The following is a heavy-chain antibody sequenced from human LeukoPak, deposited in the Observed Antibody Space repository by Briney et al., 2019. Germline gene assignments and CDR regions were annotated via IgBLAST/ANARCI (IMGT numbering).Heavy chain of an antibody. D-gene: IGHD1-26*01. Sequence: GGSLRLSCAASGFTFSSYSMNWVRRAPRKGLEWLSYISGSSSTIYYADSVKGRFTIYRDNAKNSLYLQMNSLRDEDTALYYCARGEYSGSYYGFLDYWGQGTLVTVSS. CDR1: GFTFSSYS. J-gene: IGHJ4*02. CDR2: ISGSSSTI. CDR3: ARGEYSGSYYGFLDY. V-gene: IGHV3-48*02.